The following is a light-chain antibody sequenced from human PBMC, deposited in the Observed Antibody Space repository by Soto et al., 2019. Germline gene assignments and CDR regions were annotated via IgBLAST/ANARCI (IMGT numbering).Light chain of an antibody. V-gene: IGKV1-5*03. J-gene: IGKJ1*01. CDR1: HTISSW. CDR3: QHYNSYSEA. CDR2: KAS. Sequence: DIEMTQSPSTLSGSVGDRVTITCRASHTISSWLAWYQQKPGKAPKLLIYKASTLKTGGTSSFSGSGSGTEFTLTISSLQPDEFATYYCQHYNSYSEAFGQGTKVDIK.